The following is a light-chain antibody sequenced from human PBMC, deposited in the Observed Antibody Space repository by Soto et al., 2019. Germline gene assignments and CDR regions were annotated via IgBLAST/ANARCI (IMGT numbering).Light chain of an antibody. CDR3: QQYGSSSYT. Sequence: EIVLTQSPGTLSLSPGERATLSCRASQSVSSSYLAWYQQKPGQAPRLLIYGASSRATGSPDRFSGSGSGTDFPLTISRLEPEDFAVYYCQQYGSSSYTFGQGTKLEIK. CDR1: QSVSSSY. V-gene: IGKV3-20*01. CDR2: GAS. J-gene: IGKJ2*01.